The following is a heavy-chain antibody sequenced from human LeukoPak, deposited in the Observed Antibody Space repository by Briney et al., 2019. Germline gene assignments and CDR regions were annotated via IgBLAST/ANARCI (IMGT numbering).Heavy chain of an antibody. CDR1: GYTFTSYG. V-gene: IGHV1-69*13. CDR3: AREVTPGYSSSWYQYYFDY. CDR2: IIPIFGTA. J-gene: IGHJ4*02. Sequence: SVKVSCKASGYTFTSYGISWVRQAPGQGLEWMGGIIPIFGTANYAQKFQGRVTITADESTSTAYMELSSLRSEDTAVYYCAREVTPGYSSSWYQYYFDYWGQGTLVTVSS. D-gene: IGHD6-13*01.